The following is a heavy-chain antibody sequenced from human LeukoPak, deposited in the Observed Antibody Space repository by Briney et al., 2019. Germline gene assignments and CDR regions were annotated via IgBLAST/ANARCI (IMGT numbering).Heavy chain of an antibody. D-gene: IGHD2-15*01. J-gene: IGHJ4*02. CDR2: ISTYNGNT. Sequence: ASVKVSCKASGYTFTNYGITWVRQAPGQGLEWMGWISTYNGNTNYSQKLQGRVTITTDTSTSTAYMELRRLRSDDTAVYYCARGPYCSGGTCYSQILDHWGQGTLVTVSS. V-gene: IGHV1-18*01. CDR1: GYTFTNYG. CDR3: ARGPYCSGGTCYSQILDH.